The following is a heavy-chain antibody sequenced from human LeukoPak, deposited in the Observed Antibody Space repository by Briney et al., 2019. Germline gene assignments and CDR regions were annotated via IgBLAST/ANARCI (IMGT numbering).Heavy chain of an antibody. CDR3: VTYGESVFDY. CDR1: GFTFSSYA. Sequence: GGSLRLSCLASGFTFSSYAMHWVRQAPGKGLEYVSGINNNGGSTYYADSVMGRFTISRDNSKNTLYLQMSSLRVEDTAVYYCVTYGESVFDYWGQGTQVTVSS. J-gene: IGHJ4*02. D-gene: IGHD4-17*01. CDR2: INNNGGST. V-gene: IGHV3-64D*09.